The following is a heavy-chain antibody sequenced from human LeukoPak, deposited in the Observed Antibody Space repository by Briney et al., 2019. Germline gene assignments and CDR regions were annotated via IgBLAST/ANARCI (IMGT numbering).Heavy chain of an antibody. CDR3: GRDTVRTTVAGAPEY. CDR2: ISGYNGIT. V-gene: IGHV1-18*01. Sequence: ASVTVSCKASGYIFTTCGISWVRQAPGQGLEWMGWISGYNGITIYAQKFQGRVTMTTDTSTSTAYMELGSLRSDDTAVYYCGRDTVRTTVAGAPEYWGQGTLVTVSS. J-gene: IGHJ4*02. D-gene: IGHD6-19*01. CDR1: GYIFTTCG.